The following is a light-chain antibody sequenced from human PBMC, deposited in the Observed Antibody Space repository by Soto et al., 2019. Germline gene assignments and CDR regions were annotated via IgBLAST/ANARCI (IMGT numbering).Light chain of an antibody. J-gene: IGKJ5*01. V-gene: IGKV3-11*01. Sequence: EIVLTQSPATLSLSPGEIATLSCRASQTVSTNFLAWYQQKPGQAPRLLIYDAYNRATGIPPRFSGSGSGTDFTLTISSLEPEDSAVYYCQQRHMWPITFGQGTRLEIK. CDR2: DAY. CDR3: QQRHMWPIT. CDR1: QTVSTNF.